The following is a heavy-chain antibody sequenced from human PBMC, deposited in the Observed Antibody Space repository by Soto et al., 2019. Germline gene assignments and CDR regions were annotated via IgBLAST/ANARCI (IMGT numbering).Heavy chain of an antibody. CDR2: IRRHTSVT. J-gene: IGHJ4*02. CDR1: GLTLSTSS. D-gene: IGHD5-18*01. V-gene: IGHV3-48*01. CDR3: ARGRGTAMVTRTFDY. Sequence: GGSLRLSCAAFGLTLSTSSMNWVRQAPGRGLEWISYIRRHTSVTAYADSVKGRFTISRDSAKNTLYLQMNSLRAEDTAVYYCARGRGTAMVTRTFDYWGQGTLVTVSS.